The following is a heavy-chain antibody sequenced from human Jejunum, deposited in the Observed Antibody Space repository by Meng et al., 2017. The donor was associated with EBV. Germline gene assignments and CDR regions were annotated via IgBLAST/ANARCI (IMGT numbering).Heavy chain of an antibody. CDR3: AKLLKY. V-gene: IGHV3-23*01. Sequence: EGQLLEFGGGLVNPGGSLRLSCAASGFTFSSYSMSWVRQAPGKGLEWVSTVSGSGGNTYYADSVKGRFTISRDISKNTLYLQMNSLTAEDTAIYYCAKLLKYWGQGTLVTVSS. J-gene: IGHJ4*02. CDR2: VSGSGGNT. CDR1: GFTFSSYS.